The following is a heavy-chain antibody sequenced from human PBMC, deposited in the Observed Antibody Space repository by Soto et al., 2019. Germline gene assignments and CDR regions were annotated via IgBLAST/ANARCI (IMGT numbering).Heavy chain of an antibody. Sequence: EVQLLESGGGLVHPGESLTLFCAASGFTFNNYAMTWVRQAPGKGLEWVSTLTSGGTTHYGDTVKGRFTISRDNSKSTLYLQRNTLRAEDPAVYYCARTDKFNSQSSGWANRFDYWGQGTLVSVSS. CDR2: LTSGGTT. CDR1: GFTFNNYA. CDR3: ARTDKFNSQSSGWANRFDY. V-gene: IGHV3-23*01. J-gene: IGHJ4*02. D-gene: IGHD6-19*01.